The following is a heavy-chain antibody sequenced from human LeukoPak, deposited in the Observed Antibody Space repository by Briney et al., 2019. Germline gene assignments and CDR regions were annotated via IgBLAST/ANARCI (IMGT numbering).Heavy chain of an antibody. D-gene: IGHD4-11*01. CDR2: MNPKTGNT. V-gene: IGHV1-8*01. J-gene: IGHJ3*02. CDR3: VRIDYSNAFDI. CDR1: GYTFSNFD. Sequence: ASVKVSCKASGYTFSNFDINWVRQATGQGLEWMGWMNPKTGNTGSAQKLQGRVTISGDTSISTAYMELSSLRSEDTAVYYCVRIDYSNAFDIWGQGTMVAVSS.